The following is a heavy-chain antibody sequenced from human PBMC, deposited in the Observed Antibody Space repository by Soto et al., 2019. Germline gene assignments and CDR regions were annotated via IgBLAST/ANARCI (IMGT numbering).Heavy chain of an antibody. CDR2: IGSNGADK. V-gene: IGHV3-23*01. D-gene: IGHD4-17*01. CDR1: GITFSTYA. J-gene: IGHJ6*02. Sequence: GSLRLSCAASGITFSTYAMSWVRRAPGKGLEWVSTIGSNGADKQYADFVKGRFTVSRDSSKSTLSLQMNSLRAEDTAVYYCAADYLRHNSLNGYYYSYGMDVWGQGTTVTVSS. CDR3: AADYLRHNSLNGYYYSYGMDV.